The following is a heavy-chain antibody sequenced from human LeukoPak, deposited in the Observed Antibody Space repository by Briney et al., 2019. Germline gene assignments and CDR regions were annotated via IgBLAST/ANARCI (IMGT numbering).Heavy chain of an antibody. CDR1: GGTFSSYA. Sequence: SSVKVSCKASGGTFSSYAISWVRQAPGQGLEWMGGIIPIFGTANYAQKFQGRVTITTDESTSTAYMELGSLRSEDTAVYYCASNLDTAMVGNFDYWGQGTLVTVSS. V-gene: IGHV1-69*05. D-gene: IGHD5-18*01. CDR3: ASNLDTAMVGNFDY. J-gene: IGHJ4*02. CDR2: IIPIFGTA.